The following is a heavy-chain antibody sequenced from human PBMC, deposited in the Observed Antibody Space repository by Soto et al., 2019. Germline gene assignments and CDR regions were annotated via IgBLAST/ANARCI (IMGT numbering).Heavy chain of an antibody. V-gene: IGHV3-30-3*01. D-gene: IGHD6-13*01. CDR3: ARDPVRPIAAAGTGEVFDY. Sequence: QVQLVESGGGVVQPGRSLRLSCAASGFTFSSYAMHWVRQAPGKGLEWVAVISYDGSNKYYADSVKGRFTISRDNSKNTLYLQMNSLRAEDTAVYYCARDPVRPIAAAGTGEVFDYWGQGTLVTVSS. CDR2: ISYDGSNK. J-gene: IGHJ4*02. CDR1: GFTFSSYA.